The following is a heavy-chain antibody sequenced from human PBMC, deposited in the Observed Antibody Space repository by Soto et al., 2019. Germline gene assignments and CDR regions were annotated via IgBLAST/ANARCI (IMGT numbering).Heavy chain of an antibody. J-gene: IGHJ5*02. CDR1: GYTFTSYD. V-gene: IGHV1-8*01. Sequence: QVQLVQSGAEVKKPGASVKVSCKASGYTFTSYDINWVRQATGQGLEWMGWMNPNSGNTGYAQKFQGRVTMTRNSSIRTAYMELSSLRSEDTAVYYCARGLAPPNWFDPWGQGTLVTVSS. CDR2: MNPNSGNT. CDR3: ARGLAPPNWFDP. D-gene: IGHD1-1*01.